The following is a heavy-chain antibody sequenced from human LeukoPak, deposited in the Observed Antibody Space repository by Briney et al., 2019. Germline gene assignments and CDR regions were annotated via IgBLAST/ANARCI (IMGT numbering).Heavy chain of an antibody. D-gene: IGHD3-16*02. J-gene: IGHJ4*02. Sequence: PSETLSLTCAVHGGSFIGYYWSSIRQPPGKGLEWIGEINHSGSTNYNPSLKSRVTISVDTSKNQFSLKLSSVTAADTAVYYCARGGYDYVWGSYRYFDYWGQGTLVTVSS. CDR1: GGSFIGYY. V-gene: IGHV4-34*01. CDR2: INHSGST. CDR3: ARGGYDYVWGSYRYFDY.